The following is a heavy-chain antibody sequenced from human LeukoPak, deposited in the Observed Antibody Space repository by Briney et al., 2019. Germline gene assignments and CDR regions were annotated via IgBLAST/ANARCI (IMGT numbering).Heavy chain of an antibody. Sequence: GGSLRLSCAASGFTVSSNYMSWVRQAPGKGLEWVSVMYSGGSTNYADSVKGRFTVSRDNSKNTLKLQMNSLRAEDTAVYYCARDTRYYDSSGSYWLDYWGQGTLVTVSS. J-gene: IGHJ4*02. D-gene: IGHD3-22*01. V-gene: IGHV3-53*01. CDR3: ARDTRYYDSSGSYWLDY. CDR1: GFTVSSNY. CDR2: MYSGGST.